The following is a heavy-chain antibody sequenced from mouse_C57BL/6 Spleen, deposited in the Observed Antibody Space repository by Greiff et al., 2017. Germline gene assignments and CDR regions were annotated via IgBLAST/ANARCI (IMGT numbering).Heavy chain of an antibody. CDR2: IYPGDGDT. CDR1: GYAFSSYW. D-gene: IGHD1-1*01. Sequence: VKLMESGAELVKPGASVKISCKASGYAFSSYWMNWVKQRPGKGLEWIGQIYPGDGDTNYNGKFKGKATLAADKSSSTAYMQLSSLTSADSAVYFCAKSWDYYGRSYEGLFDYWGQGTTLTVSS. V-gene: IGHV1-80*01. CDR3: AKSWDYYGRSYEGLFDY. J-gene: IGHJ2*01.